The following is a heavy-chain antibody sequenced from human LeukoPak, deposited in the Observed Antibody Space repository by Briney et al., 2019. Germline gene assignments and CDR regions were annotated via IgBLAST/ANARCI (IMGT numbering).Heavy chain of an antibody. Sequence: GRSLRLSCAASGFTFDDYAMHWVRQAPGKGLEWVSGISWNSGSIGYADSVKGRFTVSRDNAKNSLYLQMNSLRAEDTALYYCAKTSYDSSGYYSPFDYWGQGTLVTVSS. CDR1: GFTFDDYA. D-gene: IGHD3-22*01. CDR2: ISWNSGSI. J-gene: IGHJ4*02. CDR3: AKTSYDSSGYYSPFDY. V-gene: IGHV3-9*01.